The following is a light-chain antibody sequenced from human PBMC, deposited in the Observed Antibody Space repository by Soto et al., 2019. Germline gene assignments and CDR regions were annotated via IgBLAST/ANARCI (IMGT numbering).Light chain of an antibody. CDR1: QSLLHSNGYKY. Sequence: DIVMTQSPLSLPVDPGEPAYISCRSSQSLLHSNGYKYLDWYLQKPGQSPQLLIYLGSNRASGVPDRFSGSGSGTDFTLKISRVEAEDVGIYYCMQALQTPYTFGQGTKLDIK. J-gene: IGKJ2*01. V-gene: IGKV2-28*01. CDR2: LGS. CDR3: MQALQTPYT.